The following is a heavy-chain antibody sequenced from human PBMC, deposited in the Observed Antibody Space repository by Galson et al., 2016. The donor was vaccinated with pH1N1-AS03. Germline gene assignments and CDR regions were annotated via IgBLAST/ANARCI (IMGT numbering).Heavy chain of an antibody. CDR3: ARDANYDFWSGHDAFDI. Sequence: SVKVSCKASGGTFSSYAISWVRQAPGQGLEWMGGIIAMFGTANYAQKVQGRVTITADNSTSTAYMELSSLRSEDTAVYYCARDANYDFWSGHDAFDIWGQGTMVTVSS. CDR2: IIAMFGTA. CDR1: GGTFSSYA. D-gene: IGHD3-3*01. J-gene: IGHJ3*02. V-gene: IGHV1-69*06.